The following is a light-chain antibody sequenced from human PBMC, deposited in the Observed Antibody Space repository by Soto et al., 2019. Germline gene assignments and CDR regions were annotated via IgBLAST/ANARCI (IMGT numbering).Light chain of an antibody. Sequence: QSVLTQPPSLSAAPGQKVAISCSGSSSNIGNNYVFWYQQLPGRAPKLLIYDYNRRPSGIPDRFSGSKSGTSATLGITGLQTGDEADYYCGTWDSSLSVVVFGGGTQLTVL. CDR1: SSNIGNNY. J-gene: IGLJ2*01. CDR3: GTWDSSLSVVV. V-gene: IGLV1-51*01. CDR2: DYN.